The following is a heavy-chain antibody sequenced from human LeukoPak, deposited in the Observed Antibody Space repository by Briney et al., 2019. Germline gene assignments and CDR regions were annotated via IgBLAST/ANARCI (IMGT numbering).Heavy chain of an antibody. CDR1: GGSISSYY. V-gene: IGHV4-59*01. CDR3: ARERRTFGDAFDI. D-gene: IGHD2/OR15-2a*01. J-gene: IGHJ3*02. Sequence: SETLSLTCTVSGGSISSYYWSWIRQPPGKGLEWIGYTYYSGSTNYNPSLKSRVTISVDTSKNQFSLKLSSVTAADTAVYYCARERRTFGDAFDIWGQGTMVIVSS. CDR2: TYYSGST.